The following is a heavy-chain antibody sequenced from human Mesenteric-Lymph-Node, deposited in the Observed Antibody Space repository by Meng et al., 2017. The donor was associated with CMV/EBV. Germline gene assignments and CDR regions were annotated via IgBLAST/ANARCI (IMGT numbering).Heavy chain of an antibody. CDR1: GFTFSSYW. D-gene: IGHD6-13*01. CDR3: ARARSSSSWSAADDYFDY. CDR2: IKQDGSEK. Sequence: GESLKISCAASGFTFSSYWMSWVRQAPGKGLEWVANIKQDGSEKYYVDSVKGRFTISRDNAKNSLYLQMNSLRAKDTAVYYCARARSSSSWSAADDYFDYWGQGTLVTVSS. J-gene: IGHJ4*02. V-gene: IGHV3-7*01.